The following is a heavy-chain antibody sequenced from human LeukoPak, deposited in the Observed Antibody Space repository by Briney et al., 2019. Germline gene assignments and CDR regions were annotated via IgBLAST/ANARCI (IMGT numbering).Heavy chain of an antibody. J-gene: IGHJ3*02. V-gene: IGHV4-61*02. CDR3: AREVVVAARDAFDI. CDR2: IYTSGST. Sequence: SQTLSLTCTVSGGSISSGSYYWSWIRQPAGKGLEWIGRIYTSGSTNYNPSLKSRVTISVDTSKNQFSLKLSSVTAADTAVYYCAREVVVAARDAFDIWGQGTMVTVSS. CDR1: GGSISSGSYY. D-gene: IGHD2-15*01.